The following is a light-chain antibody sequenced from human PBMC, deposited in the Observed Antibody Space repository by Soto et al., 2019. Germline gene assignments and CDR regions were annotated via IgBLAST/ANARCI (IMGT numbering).Light chain of an antibody. CDR1: QTIDNT. Sequence: EIVMTQSPATLSLSPGERATPSCRASQTIDNTLAWYQRKPGQAPRLLIYDASTRATGVPARFSDSGSGTDFTLTISSLQSEDFAVYYCQHYNYWPYTFGQGTKVEIK. V-gene: IGKV3-15*01. J-gene: IGKJ2*01. CDR2: DAS. CDR3: QHYNYWPYT.